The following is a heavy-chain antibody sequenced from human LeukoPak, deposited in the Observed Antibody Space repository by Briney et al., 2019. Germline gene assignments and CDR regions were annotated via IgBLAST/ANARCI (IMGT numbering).Heavy chain of an antibody. CDR3: ARRLVDSGASQVSDH. CDR2: INDSGVT. V-gene: IGHV4-34*01. D-gene: IGHD2-15*01. Sequence: PSETLSLTCAVYGGSFNGYYWSWLRQSPGEGLEWIGEINDSGVTNCNPSLESRVVLSVDTSKNQFSLRLSSVTAADTAVYYCARRLVDSGASQVSDHWGQGTLVTVSS. J-gene: IGHJ4*02. CDR1: GGSFNGYY.